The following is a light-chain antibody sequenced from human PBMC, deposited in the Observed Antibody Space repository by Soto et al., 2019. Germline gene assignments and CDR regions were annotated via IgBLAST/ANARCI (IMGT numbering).Light chain of an antibody. Sequence: IQLTQSPSSLSASVGDRVTITCRASQGISSYLAWYQQKPGKAPKLLIYAASTLQSGVPSRFSGSGSGTDFSLTISSLQPTDFATYYCQQTFFVPRTFGQGTKVDIK. J-gene: IGKJ1*01. V-gene: IGKV1-9*01. CDR3: QQTFFVPRT. CDR1: QGISSY. CDR2: AAS.